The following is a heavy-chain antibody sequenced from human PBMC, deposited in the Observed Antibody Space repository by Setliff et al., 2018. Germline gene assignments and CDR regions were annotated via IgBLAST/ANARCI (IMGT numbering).Heavy chain of an antibody. CDR3: ARDFYRSGSYSFDY. Sequence: GGSLRLSCAASGFTFRSYWMSWYRQAPGKGLEWVANIKQDGSEKYYVDSVQGRFTISRDNAKNSLYLQMNSLRAEDTAVYYCARDFYRSGSYSFDYWGQGTLVTVSS. D-gene: IGHD3-10*01. CDR2: IKQDGSEK. V-gene: IGHV3-7*01. J-gene: IGHJ4*02. CDR1: GFTFRSYW.